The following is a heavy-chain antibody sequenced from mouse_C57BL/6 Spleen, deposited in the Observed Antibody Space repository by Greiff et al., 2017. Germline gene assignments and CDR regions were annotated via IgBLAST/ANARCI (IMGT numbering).Heavy chain of an antibody. Sequence: LVESGAELVRPGASVTLSCKASGYTFTDYEMHWVKQTPVHGLEWIGAIDPETGGTAYNQKFKGKAILTADKSSSPAYMELRSLTSEDSAVYYCTMVVGYAMDYWGQGTSVTVSS. CDR3: TMVVGYAMDY. CDR2: IDPETGGT. D-gene: IGHD1-1*01. CDR1: GYTFTDYE. J-gene: IGHJ4*01. V-gene: IGHV1-15*01.